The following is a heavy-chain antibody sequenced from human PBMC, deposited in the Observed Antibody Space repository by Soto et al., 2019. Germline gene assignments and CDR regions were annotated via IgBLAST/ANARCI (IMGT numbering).Heavy chain of an antibody. D-gene: IGHD1-26*01. CDR1: GFIFGGYA. CDR2: IDWNRATI. CDR3: VKDVGSPHYYFTNYGY. V-gene: IGHV3-9*01. Sequence: SEGSLRVSCVPSGFIFGGYAIQWVRQRPGKGLEWVGGIDWNRATIGYGDSVKGRFTLSRDNARHSVLLEMSRLRNDDSALYYCVKDVGSPHYYFTNYGYWGRVPQVTVCS. J-gene: IGHJ4*02.